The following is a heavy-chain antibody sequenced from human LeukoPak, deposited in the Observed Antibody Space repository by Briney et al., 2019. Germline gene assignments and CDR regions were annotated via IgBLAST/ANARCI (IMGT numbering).Heavy chain of an antibody. J-gene: IGHJ4*02. CDR1: GFTFSDYH. Sequence: PGGSLRLSCAASGFTFSDYHMSWIRQVPGKGLEWVSYISSSSSTIYYADSVKGRFTISRDNAKNSLYLQMNSLRAEDTAVYYCARDLYGSDYWGQGTLVTVSS. V-gene: IGHV3-11*04. CDR3: ARDLYGSDY. CDR2: ISSSSSTI. D-gene: IGHD3-10*01.